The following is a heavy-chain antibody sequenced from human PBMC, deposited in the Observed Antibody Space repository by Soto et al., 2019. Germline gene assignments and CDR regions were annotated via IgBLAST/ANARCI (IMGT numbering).Heavy chain of an antibody. CDR2: IAPSDSFI. Sequence: GASLKISCEGSGYTFTRYWITWVRQMSGKGLEWMGTIAPSDSFIYLRPSLQGHVIISVDKSINTAFVQWSSLKASDSAMYYCARRSRRFGVTYYGLDVWGQGTTVTVSS. D-gene: IGHD2-21*02. J-gene: IGHJ6*02. CDR1: GYTFTRYW. V-gene: IGHV5-10-1*01. CDR3: ARRSRRFGVTYYGLDV.